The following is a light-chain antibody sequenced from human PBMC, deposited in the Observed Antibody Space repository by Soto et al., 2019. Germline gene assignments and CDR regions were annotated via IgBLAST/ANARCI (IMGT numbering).Light chain of an antibody. V-gene: IGLV1-44*01. J-gene: IGLJ3*02. CDR3: AAWDDSLNGPV. CDR1: SSNIGSHT. CDR2: GND. Sequence: QSVLTQPPSASGTPGQRVAISCSGSSSNIGSHTVNWYQQLPGTAPKLLIYGNDQRPSGVPDRFSGSKSGTSASLAISGLQSEDEVEYYWAAWDDSLNGPVFGGGTKLTVL.